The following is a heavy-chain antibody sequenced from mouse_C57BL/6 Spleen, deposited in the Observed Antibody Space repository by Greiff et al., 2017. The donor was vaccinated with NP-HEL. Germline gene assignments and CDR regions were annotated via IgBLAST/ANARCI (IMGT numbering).Heavy chain of an antibody. J-gene: IGHJ2*01. CDR2: IDPSDSYT. Sequence: QVQLKQPGAELVKPGASVKLSCKASGYTFTSYWMQWVKQRPGQGLEWIGEIDPSDSYTNYNQKFKGKATLTVDTSSSTAYMQLSSLTSEDSAVYYCARGGNWAYYFDYWGQGTTLTVSS. CDR1: GYTFTSYW. CDR3: ARGGNWAYYFDY. D-gene: IGHD4-1*02. V-gene: IGHV1-50*01.